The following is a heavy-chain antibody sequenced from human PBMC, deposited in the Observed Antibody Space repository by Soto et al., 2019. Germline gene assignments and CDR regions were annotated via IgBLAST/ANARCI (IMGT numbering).Heavy chain of an antibody. CDR1: GGSISSYY. Sequence: PSETLSLTCTVSGGSISSYYWSWIRQPPGKGLEWIGYIYYSGSTNYNPPLKSRVTISVDTSKNQFSLKLSSVTAADTAVYYCASTGSGSYYNHLDYWGQGTLVTVS. D-gene: IGHD3-10*01. V-gene: IGHV4-59*01. J-gene: IGHJ4*02. CDR3: ASTGSGSYYNHLDY. CDR2: IYYSGST.